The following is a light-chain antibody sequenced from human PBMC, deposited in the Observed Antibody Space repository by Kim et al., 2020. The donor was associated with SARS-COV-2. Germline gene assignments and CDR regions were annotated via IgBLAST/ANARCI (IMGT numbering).Light chain of an antibody. Sequence: PGQSVTIYGTGNRIDICAYHYVYWHQQPPGRVPNLIIYEVTPRPPGVSCRFSGSKSANTAFPTVHGLEAEDEDDYYCSSFAGSRVVFGGGTKLTVL. CDR2: EVT. CDR1: RIDICAYHY. J-gene: IGLJ2*01. V-gene: IGLV2-8*01. CDR3: SSFAGSRVV.